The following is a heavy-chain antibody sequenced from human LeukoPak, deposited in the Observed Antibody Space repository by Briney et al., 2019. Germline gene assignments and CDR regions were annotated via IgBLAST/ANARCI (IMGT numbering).Heavy chain of an antibody. CDR1: GFTFSRYW. D-gene: IGHD4-23*01. J-gene: IGHJ4*02. CDR3: AGSYGGNSAFDY. V-gene: IGHV3-74*01. Sequence: PGGSLRLSCAASGFTFSRYWTHWVRQVPGKGLVWVSRVNSDGSSTAYADSVKGRFTISRDNAKNTLYLQMNSLRDEDTAVYYCAGSYGGNSAFDYWGQGTLVTVSS. CDR2: VNSDGSST.